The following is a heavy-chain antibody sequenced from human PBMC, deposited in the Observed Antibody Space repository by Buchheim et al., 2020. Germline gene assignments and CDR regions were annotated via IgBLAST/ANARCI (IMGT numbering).Heavy chain of an antibody. V-gene: IGHV3-48*03. CDR1: GFTFSSYE. J-gene: IGHJ4*02. CDR3: ARARLNYYDSSGQALY. CDR2: ISSSGSTI. D-gene: IGHD3-22*01. Sequence: EVQLVESGGGLVQPGGSLRLSCAASGFTFSSYEMNWVRQAPGKGLEWVSYISSSGSTIYYADSVKGRFTISRANAKNSLYLQMNSLRAEDTAVYYCARARLNYYDSSGQALYWGQGTL.